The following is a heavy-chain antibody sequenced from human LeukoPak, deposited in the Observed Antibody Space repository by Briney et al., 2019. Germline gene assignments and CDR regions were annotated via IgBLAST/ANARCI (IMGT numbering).Heavy chain of an antibody. J-gene: IGHJ6*03. D-gene: IGHD1-26*01. CDR3: ARGVGATREYYYYYMDV. V-gene: IGHV4-59*01. Sequence: PSETLSLTCTVSGGSISSYYWSWIRQPPGKGLEWIGYIYYSGSTNYNPSLKGRVTISVDTSKNQFSLKLSSVTAADTAVYYCARGVGATREYYYYYMDVWGKGTTVTVSS. CDR2: IYYSGST. CDR1: GGSISSYY.